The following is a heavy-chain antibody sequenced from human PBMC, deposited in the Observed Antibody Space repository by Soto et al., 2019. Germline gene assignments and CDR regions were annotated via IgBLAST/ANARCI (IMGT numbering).Heavy chain of an antibody. CDR3: ARGPGGYCSGGSCHWRYYYYYGMDV. V-gene: IGHV4-34*01. CDR1: GGSFSGYY. CDR2: INHSGST. Sequence: SETLSLTCAVYGGSFSGYYWSWIRQPPGKGLEWIGEINHSGSTNYNPSLKSRVTISVDTSKNQFSLKLSSVTAADTAVYYCARGPGGYCSGGSCHWRYYYYYGMDVWGQGTTVTVSS. J-gene: IGHJ6*02. D-gene: IGHD2-15*01.